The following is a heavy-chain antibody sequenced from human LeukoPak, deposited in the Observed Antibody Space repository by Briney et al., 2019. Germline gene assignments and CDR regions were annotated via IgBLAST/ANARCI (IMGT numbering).Heavy chain of an antibody. CDR1: GYTFTSYG. V-gene: IGHV1-2*02. CDR2: INPNSGGT. CDR3: ARAGLYCSGGSCYLSY. Sequence: ASVKVSCKASGYTFTSYGISWVRQAPGQGLEWMGWINPNSGGTNYAQKFQGRVTMTRDTSISTAYMELSRLRSDDTAVYYCARAGLYCSGGSCYLSYWGQGTLVTVSS. D-gene: IGHD2-15*01. J-gene: IGHJ4*02.